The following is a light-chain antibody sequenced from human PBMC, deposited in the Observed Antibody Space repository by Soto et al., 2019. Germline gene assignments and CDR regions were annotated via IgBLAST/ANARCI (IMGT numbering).Light chain of an antibody. CDR1: QDIGKY. Sequence: DIQMTQSPSSLSAAVGDRVTITCQASQDIGKYLNWYQHRPGKAPKLLIYDTSNLQTGVPSRFSGSGSGTDFAFTISSLQPEDFATYYCQQSYSTPLTFGGGSMVDIK. V-gene: IGKV1-33*01. J-gene: IGKJ4*01. CDR2: DTS. CDR3: QQSYSTPLT.